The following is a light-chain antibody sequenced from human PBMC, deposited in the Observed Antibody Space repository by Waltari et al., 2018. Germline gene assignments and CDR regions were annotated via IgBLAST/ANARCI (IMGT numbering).Light chain of an antibody. CDR3: QQYNNWPMYT. CDR1: QSVSSN. J-gene: IGKJ2*01. Sequence: EIVMTQSPATLSVSPGERATPSVRASQSVSSNLAWYQHKPGQAPRLLIYGASTRATGIPARFSGSGSGTEFTLTISSMQSEDFAVYYCQQYNNWPMYTFGQGTKLEIK. CDR2: GAS. V-gene: IGKV3-15*01.